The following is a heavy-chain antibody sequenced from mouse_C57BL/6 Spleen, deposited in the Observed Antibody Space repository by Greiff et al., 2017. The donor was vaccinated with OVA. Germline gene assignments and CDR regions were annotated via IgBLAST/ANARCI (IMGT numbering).Heavy chain of an antibody. CDR1: GYTFTSYW. Sequence: QVQLQQSGAELVKPGASVKMSCKASGYTFTSYWITWVKQRPGQGLEWIGDIYPGSGSTNYNEKFKSKATLTVDTSSSTAYMPLSSLTSEDSAVYYCARGTHYYGSSYPRDYWGKGTTLTVSS. V-gene: IGHV1-55*01. D-gene: IGHD1-1*01. CDR2: IYPGSGST. CDR3: ARGTHYYGSSYPRDY. J-gene: IGHJ2*01.